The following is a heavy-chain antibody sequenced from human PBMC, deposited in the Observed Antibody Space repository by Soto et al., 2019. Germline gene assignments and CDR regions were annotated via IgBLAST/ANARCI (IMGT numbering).Heavy chain of an antibody. J-gene: IGHJ4*02. CDR1: GFTFSSYS. D-gene: IGHD6-13*01. V-gene: IGHV3-21*01. CDR3: SISSPSYSSSWSGYYFDY. CDR2: ISSSSSYI. Sequence: EVQLLESGGGLVQPGGSLRLSCAASGFTFSSYSMNWVRQAPGKGLEWVSSISSSSSYIYYADSVKGRFTISRDNAKNSLYLQMNSLRAEDTAVYYCSISSPSYSSSWSGYYFDYWGQGTLVTVSS.